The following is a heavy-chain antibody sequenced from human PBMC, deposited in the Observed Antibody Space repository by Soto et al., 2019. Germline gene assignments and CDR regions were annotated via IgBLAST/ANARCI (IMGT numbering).Heavy chain of an antibody. V-gene: IGHV4-4*07. CDR3: VRDVAAVGTDWFDPWGQVTISADKSITTTYLQWSSLKASDTAIYYCAASIFYYGMDV. D-gene: IGHD6-13*01. Sequence: SETLSLTCSVSRDSISTSYWSWIRQAAEKRPEWIGRTHSTGNSHYNPSLRSRVSMSMDTSKKEIYLELTSVTAADTAVYYCVRDVAAVGTDWFDPWGQVTISADKSITTTYLQWSSLKASDTAIYYCAASIFYYGMDVWGQGTTVTVS. CDR2: THSTGNS. J-gene: IGHJ6*02. CDR1: RDSISTSY.